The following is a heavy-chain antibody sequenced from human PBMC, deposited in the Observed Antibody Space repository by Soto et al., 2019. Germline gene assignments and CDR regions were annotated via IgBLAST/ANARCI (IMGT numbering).Heavy chain of an antibody. CDR1: GYTFTSYG. CDR3: VRRHVSATGIDWFDP. Sequence: ASVKVSCKASGYTFTSYGIHWVRQAPGKRLEWMGWINAANGDTKYSPKFQGRVTITRDTSASTAYMELSSLRSEDTAVYYCVRRHVSATGIDWFDPWGQGTLGTVS. CDR2: INAANGDT. D-gene: IGHD6-13*01. J-gene: IGHJ5*02. V-gene: IGHV1-3*01.